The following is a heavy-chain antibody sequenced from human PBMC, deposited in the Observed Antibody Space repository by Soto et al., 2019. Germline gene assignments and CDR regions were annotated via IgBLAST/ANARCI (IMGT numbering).Heavy chain of an antibody. V-gene: IGHV4-34*01. J-gene: IGHJ6*02. CDR2: INHSGST. Sequence: PSETLSLTCAVYGGSFSGYYWSWIRQPPGKGLEWIGEINHSGSTNYNPSLKSRVTISVDTSKNQFSLKLSSVTAADTAVYYCARAMGIRGYGMDVWGQGTTVTVSS. D-gene: IGHD7-27*01. CDR1: GGSFSGYY. CDR3: ARAMGIRGYGMDV.